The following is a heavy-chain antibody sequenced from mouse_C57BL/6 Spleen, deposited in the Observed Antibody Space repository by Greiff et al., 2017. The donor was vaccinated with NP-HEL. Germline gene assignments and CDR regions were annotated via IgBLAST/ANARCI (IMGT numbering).Heavy chain of an antibody. CDR3: ARRGYYGSSYNWYFDV. CDR2: IHPNSGST. V-gene: IGHV1-64*01. J-gene: IGHJ1*03. D-gene: IGHD1-1*01. Sequence: VQLQQPGAELVRPGSSVKLSCKASGYTFTSYWMHWVKQRPGQGLEWIGMIHPNSGSTNYNEKFKSKATLTVDKSSSTAYMQLSSLTSEDSAVYYCARRGYYGSSYNWYFDVWGTGTTVTVFS. CDR1: GYTFTSYW.